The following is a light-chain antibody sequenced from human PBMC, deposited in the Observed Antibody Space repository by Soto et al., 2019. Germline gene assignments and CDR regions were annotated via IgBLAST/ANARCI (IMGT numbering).Light chain of an antibody. J-gene: IGLJ2*01. CDR1: SSDVGSYNL. CDR3: CSYSGSSTHVL. Sequence: QSALTQPASVSGSPGQSITISCTGTSSDVGSYNLVSWYQQHPGKAPKFMIYEVSKRPSGVSNRFSGSKSGNTASLTISGLQAEDEADYYCCSYSGSSTHVLFGGGTQLTVL. CDR2: EVS. V-gene: IGLV2-23*02.